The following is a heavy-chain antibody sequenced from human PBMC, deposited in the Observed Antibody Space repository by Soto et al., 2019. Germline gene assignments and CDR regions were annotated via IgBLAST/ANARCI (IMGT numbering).Heavy chain of an antibody. Sequence: GGSLRLSCAASGFTLSNYAMSWVRQAPGKGLEWVSRIGGGYRTTDYADSVKGRFTISRDNSKNTMYLQMNSLRAEDTAVYYCARLRIATNNYKWFDPWGQGTLVTVSS. CDR2: IGGGYRTT. D-gene: IGHD2-21*01. CDR3: ARLRIATNNYKWFDP. V-gene: IGHV3-23*01. J-gene: IGHJ5*02. CDR1: GFTLSNYA.